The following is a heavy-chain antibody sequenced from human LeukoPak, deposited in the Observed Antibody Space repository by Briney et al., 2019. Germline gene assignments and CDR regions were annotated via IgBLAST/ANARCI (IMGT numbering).Heavy chain of an antibody. J-gene: IGHJ4*02. V-gene: IGHV3-30*02. D-gene: IGHD6-13*01. CDR3: AKGYGSSWFYYFDY. CDR2: IRYDGSNK. CDR1: GFTFSSYG. Sequence: GGSLRLSCAASGFTFSSYGMHWVRQAPGKGLEWVAFIRYDGSNKYYADSVKGRFTISRDNSKNTLYLQMNNLRAEDTAVYYCAKGYGSSWFYYFDYWGQGTLVTVSS.